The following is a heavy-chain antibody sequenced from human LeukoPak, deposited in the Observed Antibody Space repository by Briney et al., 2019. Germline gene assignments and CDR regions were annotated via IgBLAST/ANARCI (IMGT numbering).Heavy chain of an antibody. CDR3: AGVSYYGSGRYYDFDY. CDR1: GYTFSNYA. J-gene: IGHJ4*02. V-gene: IGHV3-23*01. Sequence: GGSLRLSCKASGYTFSNYAMAWVRQAPGKGLEWASGISGSGERTYYADSVKGRFNISRDNSKNTLYLQMNSLRAEDTAVYYCAGVSYYGSGRYYDFDYWGQGTLVTVSS. CDR2: ISGSGERT. D-gene: IGHD3-10*01.